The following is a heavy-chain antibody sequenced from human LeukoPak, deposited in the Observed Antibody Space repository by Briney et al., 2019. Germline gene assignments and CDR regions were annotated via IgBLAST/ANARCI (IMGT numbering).Heavy chain of an antibody. CDR2: IYYSGST. J-gene: IGHJ5*02. V-gene: IGHV4-30-4*08. CDR1: GGSISSGDHY. D-gene: IGHD2-2*01. Sequence: SQTLSLTCTVSGGSISSGDHYWSWIRQPPGKGLEWIGYIYYSGSTYYNPSLKSRVTISVDTSKNQFSLKLSSVTAADTAVYYCAREWYCSSTSCYWGWFDPWGQGTLVTVSS. CDR3: AREWYCSSTSCYWGWFDP.